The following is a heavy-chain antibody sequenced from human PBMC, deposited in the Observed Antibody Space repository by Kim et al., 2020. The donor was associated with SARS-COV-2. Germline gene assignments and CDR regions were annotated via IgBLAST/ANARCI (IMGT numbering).Heavy chain of an antibody. CDR2: IYTDGST. D-gene: IGHD2-8*01. CDR3: TKPRAWANTFDV. Sequence: SETLSLTCTVSGGSISSSSPYWVWIRQPPGKGLEFIGYIYTDGSTFFNPSLRSRLTMSQDTSKNQFSLRLSSVTAADTAVYYCTKPRAWANTFDVWGRGTMGTVAS. CDR1: GGSISSSSPY. J-gene: IGHJ3*01. V-gene: IGHV4-39*01.